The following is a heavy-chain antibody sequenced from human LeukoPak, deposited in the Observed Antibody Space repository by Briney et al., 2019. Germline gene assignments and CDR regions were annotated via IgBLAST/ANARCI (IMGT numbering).Heavy chain of an antibody. CDR2: INHSGST. CDR3: ARHRVGCRDIDY. J-gene: IGHJ4*02. D-gene: IGHD5-12*01. CDR1: GGSFSGYY. V-gene: IGHV4-34*01. Sequence: PSETLSLTCAVYGGSFSGYYWSWIRQPPGKGLEWIGEINHSGSTNYNPSLKSRVTISVDTSKNQFSLKLSSVTAADTALYYCARHRVGCRDIDYWGQGTLVTVSS.